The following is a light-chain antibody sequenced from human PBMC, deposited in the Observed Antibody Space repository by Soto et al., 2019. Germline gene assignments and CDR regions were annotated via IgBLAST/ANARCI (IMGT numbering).Light chain of an antibody. J-gene: IGKJ1*01. Sequence: EVVLTQSPGTLSLSPGERATLSCRASQSVRSYYLAWYQQRPGQAPRLLIHGASTRATGIPDRFSGSGSGTDFTLTISRLEAEDFALYYWQHYGDSRTFGQGTKVEI. CDR3: QHYGDSRT. V-gene: IGKV3-20*01. CDR2: GAS. CDR1: QSVRSYY.